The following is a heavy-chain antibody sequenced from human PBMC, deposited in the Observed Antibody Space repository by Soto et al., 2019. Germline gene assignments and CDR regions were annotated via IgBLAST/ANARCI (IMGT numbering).Heavy chain of an antibody. CDR2: ISGSGGST. V-gene: IGHV3-23*01. J-gene: IGHJ6*02. Sequence: EVQLLESGGGLVQPGGSLRLSCAASGFTFSSYAMSWVRQAPGKGLEWVSAISGSGGSTYYADSVKGRFTIPRDNSMNTLSPEMNSLRAEDRADCDGAAGRGVKYYYGMDVWGQGTTFAVSS. CDR3: AAGRGVKYYYGMDV. CDR1: GFTFSSYA. D-gene: IGHD3-10*01.